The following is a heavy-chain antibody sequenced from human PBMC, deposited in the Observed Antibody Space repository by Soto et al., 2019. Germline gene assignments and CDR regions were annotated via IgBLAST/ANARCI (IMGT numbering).Heavy chain of an antibody. D-gene: IGHD2-15*01. CDR2: MNPNSGNT. CDR1: GYTFTSYD. V-gene: IGHV1-8*01. CDR3: ARAGQKVADAFDI. Sequence: ASVKVSCKASGYTFTSYDINWVRQAAGQGLEWMGWMNPNSGNTGYAQKFQGRVTMNRNTSIRTAYMEMCSLRSEDTAVYYCARAGQKVADAFDIWGQRTMVTVSS. J-gene: IGHJ3*02.